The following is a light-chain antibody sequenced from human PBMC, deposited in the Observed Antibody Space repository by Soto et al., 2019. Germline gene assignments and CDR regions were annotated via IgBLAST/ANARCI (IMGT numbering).Light chain of an antibody. J-gene: IGKJ1*01. CDR2: AAP. V-gene: IGKV1-12*01. CDR1: KDVSTW. CDR3: QQDNSYPLT. Sequence: DIPMTPSPSSLSAPVGDRLTITCLSSKDVSTWLAWYQQKPGKAPNLLIYAAPTLHSGVPSMFSGSGSGTDFTLTISILQRAHFATYYCQQDNSYPLTFGQGT.